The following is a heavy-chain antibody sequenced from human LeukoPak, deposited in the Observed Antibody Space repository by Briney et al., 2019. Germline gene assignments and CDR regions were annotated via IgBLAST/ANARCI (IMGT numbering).Heavy chain of an antibody. CDR3: ARDLRGDYGDY. CDR1: GGTFSSYA. CDR2: IIPTLGIA. J-gene: IGHJ4*02. V-gene: IGHV1-69*04. Sequence: GSSVKVSCKASGGTFSSYAISWVRQAPGQGLEWMGRIIPTLGIANYAQKFQGRVTITADKSTSTAYMELSSLRSEDTAVYYCARDLRGDYGDYWGQGTLVTVSS.